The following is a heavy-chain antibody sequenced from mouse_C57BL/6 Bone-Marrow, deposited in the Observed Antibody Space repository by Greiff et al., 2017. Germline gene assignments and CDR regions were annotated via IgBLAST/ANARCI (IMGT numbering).Heavy chain of an antibody. J-gene: IGHJ2*01. V-gene: IGHV3-6*01. D-gene: IGHD1-1*01. CDR1: GYSITSGYF. CDR3: ERRQCYGTP. CDR2: ISYDGSN. Sequence: EVQLQESGPGLVKPSQSLSLSCSVTGYSITSGYFWNWIRQFPGNILEWMGFISYDGSNNYNPSLKNPIAITRDTSKNQFFLKLNSVTTEDTATDYCERRQCYGTPWGKGTTLTVSS.